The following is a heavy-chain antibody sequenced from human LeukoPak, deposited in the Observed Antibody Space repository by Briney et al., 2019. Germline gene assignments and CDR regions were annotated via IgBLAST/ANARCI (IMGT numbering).Heavy chain of an antibody. V-gene: IGHV3-73*01. CDR2: IRSKANNYAT. J-gene: IGHJ4*02. CDR1: GFSFSGST. D-gene: IGHD3-10*01. Sequence: PGGSLRLSCAVSGFSFSGSTMHWVRQASGKGLEWVGLIRSKANNYATAYAASVKGRFTISRDDSKNTAYLQMNSLKTEDTAVYYGTRFQIGVWGQGTLVTVSS. CDR3: TRFQIGV.